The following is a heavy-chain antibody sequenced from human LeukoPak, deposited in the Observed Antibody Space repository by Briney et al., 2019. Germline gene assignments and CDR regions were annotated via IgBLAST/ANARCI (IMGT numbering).Heavy chain of an antibody. D-gene: IGHD6-19*01. CDR3: ARVREQWLGDFDY. CDR2: MNPNSGDT. J-gene: IGHJ4*02. Sequence: ASVKVSCKASGYTFTSYDINWVRQATGQGLEWMGWMNPNSGDTGYAQKFQGRVTMTRNTSISTAYMELSSLRSEDTAVYYCARVREQWLGDFDYWGQGTLVTVSS. V-gene: IGHV1-8*01. CDR1: GYTFTSYD.